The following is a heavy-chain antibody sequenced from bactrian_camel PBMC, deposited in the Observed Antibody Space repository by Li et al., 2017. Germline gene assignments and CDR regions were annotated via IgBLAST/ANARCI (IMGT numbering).Heavy chain of an antibody. J-gene: IGHJ4*01. V-gene: IGHV3S53*01. D-gene: IGHD2*01. CDR1: GYTVSGGN. Sequence: VQLVEYGGGSVQAGGSLRLSCAVSGYTVSGGNMGWFRQDTGKEREGVATIVGTKITSYADSVKGRINISKDDAKNTLYLVMNSLKPEDTAIYYCAADSCSYCSDGDCYTSGGALANKYRGRGTQVTVS. CDR2: IVGTKIT. CDR3: AADSCSYCSDGDCYTSGGALANKY.